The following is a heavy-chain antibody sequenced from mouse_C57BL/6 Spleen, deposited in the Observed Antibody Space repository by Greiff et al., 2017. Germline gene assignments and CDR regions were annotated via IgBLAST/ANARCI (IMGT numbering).Heavy chain of an antibody. Sequence: EVMLVESGPGLVKPSQTVFLTCTVTGISITTGNYRWSWIRPFPGNKLEWIGYIYYSGTITYNPSLTIRTTITRDTPKNQFFLEMNSLTAEDTATYYCARGGYYDPYAMDYWGQGTSVTVSS. CDR2: IYYSGTI. CDR3: ARGGYYDPYAMDY. D-gene: IGHD2-4*01. CDR1: GISITTGNYR. J-gene: IGHJ4*01. V-gene: IGHV3-5*01.